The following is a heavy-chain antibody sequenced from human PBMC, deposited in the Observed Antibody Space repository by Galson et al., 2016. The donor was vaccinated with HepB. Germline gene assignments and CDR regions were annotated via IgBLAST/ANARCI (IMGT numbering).Heavy chain of an antibody. J-gene: IGHJ4*02. Sequence: LSLTCTVSGDSISSISNSPYYWGWIRQPPGKGLEYIGSIYYSGTTYYKPSLKSRVTISVDTSKNQFSLKVTTLTAADTAVYYCAGVRSMTWYADYWGQGTLVTVSS. CDR2: IYYSGTT. D-gene: IGHD2-2*01. V-gene: IGHV4-39*07. CDR3: AGVRSMTWYADY. CDR1: GDSISSISNSPYY.